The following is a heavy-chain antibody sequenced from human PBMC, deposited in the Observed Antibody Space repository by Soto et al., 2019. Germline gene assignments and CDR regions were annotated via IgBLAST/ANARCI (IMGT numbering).Heavy chain of an antibody. CDR2: IYPGDSDT. V-gene: IGHV5-51*01. J-gene: IGHJ3*02. CDR3: ARPLSPGGHYDAFDI. CDR1: GYSFTSYW. D-gene: IGHD2-21*02. Sequence: LGESLKISCKGSGYSFTSYWIGWVRQMPGKGLEWMGIIYPGDSDTRYSPSFQGQVTISADKSISTAYLQWSSLKASDTAMYYCARPLSPGGHYDAFDIWGQRTMVTVSS.